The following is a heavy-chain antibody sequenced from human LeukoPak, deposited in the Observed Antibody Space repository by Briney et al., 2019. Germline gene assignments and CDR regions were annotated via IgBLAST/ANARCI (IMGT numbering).Heavy chain of an antibody. V-gene: IGHV3-23*01. Sequence: PGGSLRLSCAASGFTFSSYAMSWVRQAPGKGLEWVSAISNGGGSTYYADSVEGRFTISRDNSKNTLYLQMNSLRAEDTAVYYCARDRSYTVLRHYFDYWGQGTLVTVSS. CDR1: GFTFSSYA. J-gene: IGHJ4*02. CDR2: ISNGGGST. D-gene: IGHD3-16*02. CDR3: ARDRSYTVLRHYFDY.